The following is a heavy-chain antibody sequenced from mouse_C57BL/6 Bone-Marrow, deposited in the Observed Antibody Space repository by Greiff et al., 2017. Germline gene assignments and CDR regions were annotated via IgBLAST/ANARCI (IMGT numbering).Heavy chain of an antibody. V-gene: IGHV1-42*01. J-gene: IGHJ1*03. CDR3: ARGGSSYDPYWYFEV. D-gene: IGHD1-1*01. CDR2: IDPSTGGT. CDR1: GYSFTGYY. Sequence: QLQQSGPELVKPGASVKISCKASGYSFTGYYMNWVKQSPEKSLEWIGEIDPSTGGTTYNQKFKAKATLTVDKSSSTAYMQLKSLTSEDSAVYYCARGGSSYDPYWYFEVWGTGTTVTVSS.